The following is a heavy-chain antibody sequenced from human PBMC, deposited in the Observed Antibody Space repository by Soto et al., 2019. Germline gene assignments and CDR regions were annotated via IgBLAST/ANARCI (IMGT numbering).Heavy chain of an antibody. J-gene: IGHJ5*02. CDR3: AKEDIVVVPAAIRTEGWFDP. CDR2: ISYDGSNK. D-gene: IGHD2-2*02. CDR1: GFTFSSYG. Sequence: LRLSCAASGFTFSSYGMHWVRQAPGKGLEWVAVISYDGSNKYYADSVKGRFTISRDNSKNTLYLQMNSLRAEDTAVYYCAKEDIVVVPAAIRTEGWFDPWRQGTLVTVSS. V-gene: IGHV3-30*18.